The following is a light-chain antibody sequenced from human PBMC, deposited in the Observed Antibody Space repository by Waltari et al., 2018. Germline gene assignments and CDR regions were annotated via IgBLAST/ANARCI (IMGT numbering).Light chain of an antibody. CDR1: SSDVGSYNL. CDR3: CSDAGSSTL. J-gene: IGLJ2*01. V-gene: IGLV2-23*01. Sequence: QSALTQPASVSGSPGQSITISCTGTSSDVGSYNLVSWYQQHPGKAPKLMIYEGSKRRSGVSNRFSGSKSGNTASLTISGLQAEDEADYYCCSDAGSSTLFGGGTKLTVL. CDR2: EGS.